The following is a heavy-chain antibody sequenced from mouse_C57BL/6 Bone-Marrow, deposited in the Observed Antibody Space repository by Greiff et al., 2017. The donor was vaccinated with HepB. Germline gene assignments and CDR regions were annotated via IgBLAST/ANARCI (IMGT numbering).Heavy chain of an antibody. D-gene: IGHD2-12*01. CDR3: ASRPYYSPYYYAMDY. Sequence: QVQLQQPGAELVMPGASVKLSCKASGYTFTSYWMHWVKQRPGQGLEWIGEIDPSDSYTNYNQKFKGKSTLTVDKSSSTAYMQLSSLTSEDSAVYYCASRPYYSPYYYAMDYWGQGTSVTVSS. CDR2: IDPSDSYT. J-gene: IGHJ4*01. CDR1: GYTFTSYW. V-gene: IGHV1-69*01.